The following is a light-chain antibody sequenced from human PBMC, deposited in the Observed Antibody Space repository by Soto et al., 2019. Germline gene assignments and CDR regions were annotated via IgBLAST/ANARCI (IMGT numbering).Light chain of an antibody. J-gene: IGKJ1*01. CDR3: QQYYSYPPT. CDR1: QTASSSH. V-gene: IGKV3-20*01. CDR2: DAS. Sequence: EILLTTSPGDLSLSPVERATLSCRARQTASSSHLAWYQQKPGQAPRLLIYDASSRATGISDRFSGSGSGTDFTLTISCLQSEDFATYYCQQYYSYPPTFGQGTKVDIK.